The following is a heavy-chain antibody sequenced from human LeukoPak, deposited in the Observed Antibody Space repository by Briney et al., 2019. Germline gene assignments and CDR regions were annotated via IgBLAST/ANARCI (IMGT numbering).Heavy chain of an antibody. CDR1: GYTFTGYY. J-gene: IGHJ4*02. CDR2: INPNGGGT. CDR3: AREGRVNSSSWYSTDY. D-gene: IGHD6-13*01. Sequence: ASVKVSCKASGYTFTGYYMHWVRQAPGQGLEWMGWINPNGGGTNYAQKFQGRVTMTRDTSISTAYMELSRLRSDDTAVYYCAREGRVNSSSWYSTDYWGQGTLVTVSS. V-gene: IGHV1-2*02.